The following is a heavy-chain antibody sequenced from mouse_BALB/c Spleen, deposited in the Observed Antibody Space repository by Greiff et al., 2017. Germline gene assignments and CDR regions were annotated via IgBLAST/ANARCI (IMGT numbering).Heavy chain of an antibody. CDR3: NGLIATEVDYYAMDD. CDR1: GFNIKDYY. CDR2: IDPENGDT. V-gene: IGHV14-4*02. D-gene: IGHD1-1*01. J-gene: IGHJ4*01. Sequence: EVQLQQSGAELVRSGASVKLSCTASGFNIKDYYMHWVKQRPEQGLEWIGWIDPENGDTEYAPKFQGKATMTADTSSNTAYLQLSSLTSEDTAVYYCNGLIATEVDYYAMDDWGQGTSVTVSS.